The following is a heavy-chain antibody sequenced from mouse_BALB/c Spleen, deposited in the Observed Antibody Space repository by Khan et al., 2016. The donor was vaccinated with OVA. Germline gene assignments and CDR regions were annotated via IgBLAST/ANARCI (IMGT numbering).Heavy chain of an antibody. J-gene: IGHJ3*01. D-gene: IGHD4-1*01. Sequence: VQLQQSGTELVRPGALVKLSCKASGFNIKDYYMNWVKQRPEQGLEWIGWIDPENDDTIYDPKFQGKASITADISSNTAYLQLSRLTSEAPAVYCCVRLGYGTFWFAYWGQGTLLTVSA. CDR2: IDPENDDT. V-gene: IGHV14-1*02. CDR1: GFNIKDYY. CDR3: VRLGYGTFWFAY.